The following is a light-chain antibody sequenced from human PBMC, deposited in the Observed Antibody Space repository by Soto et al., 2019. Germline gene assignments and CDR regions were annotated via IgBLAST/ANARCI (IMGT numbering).Light chain of an antibody. V-gene: IGKV3-20*01. CDR3: QQYGSSRT. CDR1: QSVSSIF. CDR2: GAS. Sequence: EIVLTQSPGTLSLSPGERATLSCRASQSVSSIFLAWYQQKPGQAPRLLIYGASSRATGVPDRFSGRGSETDFTLTISRLEPEDSAVYYCQQYGSSRTFGQGTKLEIK. J-gene: IGKJ2*01.